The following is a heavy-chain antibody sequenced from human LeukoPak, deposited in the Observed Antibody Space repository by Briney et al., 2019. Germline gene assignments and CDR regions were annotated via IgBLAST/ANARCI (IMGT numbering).Heavy chain of an antibody. CDR2: IYSGGST. D-gene: IGHD6-6*01. CDR3: ARDLRGGSSSNVDY. CDR1: GFTVSSNY. V-gene: IGHV3-53*01. Sequence: PGGSLRLSCAASGFTVSSNYMSWVRQAPGKGLEWVSVIYSGGSTYYADSVKGRFTISRDNSKNTLYLQMNSLRAEDTAVYYCARDLRGGSSSNVDYWGQGTLVTVSS. J-gene: IGHJ4*02.